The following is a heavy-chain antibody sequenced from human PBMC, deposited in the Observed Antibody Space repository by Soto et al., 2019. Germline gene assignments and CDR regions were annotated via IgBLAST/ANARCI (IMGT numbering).Heavy chain of an antibody. CDR1: RLTLSSYW. Sequence: EVELVESRGALVQPGGSLRLSCAASRLTLSSYWMNWIRQAPGKGLEWVAIIKQDGSEKLYLDSVKGRFTISRDNAKNSVYLQMDSLRGEDTAVYYCHAGGGWLPDYWGQGTLVSVSS. CDR2: IKQDGSEK. V-gene: IGHV3-7*01. D-gene: IGHD6-19*01. CDR3: HAGGGWLPDY. J-gene: IGHJ4*02.